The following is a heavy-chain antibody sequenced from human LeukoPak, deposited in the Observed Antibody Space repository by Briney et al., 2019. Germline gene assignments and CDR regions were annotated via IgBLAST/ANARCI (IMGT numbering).Heavy chain of an antibody. CDR2: IRSSSAYT. Sequence: GSLRLSCAASGFTFSDYYMNWIRQAPGKGLEWVSYIRSSSAYTNYADSVKGRFTISRDNAKNSLYLQMNSLRAEDTAVYYCARTGDYESFDYWGQGTLVTVSS. D-gene: IGHD4-17*01. J-gene: IGHJ4*02. CDR1: GFTFSDYY. V-gene: IGHV3-11*06. CDR3: ARTGDYESFDY.